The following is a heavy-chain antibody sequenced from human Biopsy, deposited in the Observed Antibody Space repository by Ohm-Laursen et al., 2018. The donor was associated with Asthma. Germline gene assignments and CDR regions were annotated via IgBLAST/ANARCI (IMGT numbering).Heavy chain of an antibody. CDR1: GLSSSAYY. CDR2: IYYSGST. V-gene: IGHV4-31*03. J-gene: IGHJ4*02. D-gene: IGHD3-22*01. CDR3: ARAQDYYDSRGYYRSFDY. Sequence: SDTLSLTCSMYGLSSSAYYWTWIRQHPGKGLEWIGFIYYSGSTYYNPSLKSRVSISIDTSKNQFSLKLSSVTAADTAVYYCARAQDYYDSRGYYRSFDYWGQGTLVTVSS.